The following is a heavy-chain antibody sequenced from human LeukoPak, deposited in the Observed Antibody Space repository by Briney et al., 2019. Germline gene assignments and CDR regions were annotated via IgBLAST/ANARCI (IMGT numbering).Heavy chain of an antibody. CDR1: RDSISSVNW. CDR3: ASLYTSSGVPLGY. J-gene: IGHJ4*02. D-gene: IGHD3-22*01. V-gene: IGHV4-4*02. CDR2: IYHSGNT. Sequence: PSETLSLTCAVSRDSISSVNWWTWVRQAPGMGLEWIGQIYHSGNTDYNPSLKSRVTMSVDKSKNQFSLKLTSVTAADTAVYYCASLYTSSGVPLGYWGQGILVTVSS.